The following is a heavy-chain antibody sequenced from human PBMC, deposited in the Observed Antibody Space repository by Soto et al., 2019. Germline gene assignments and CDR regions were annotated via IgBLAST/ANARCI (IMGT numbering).Heavy chain of an antibody. V-gene: IGHV4-39*01. CDR3: ARGDYSDY. CDR2: IFYSGNT. J-gene: IGHJ4*02. Sequence: QLQLQESGPGLVKPSETLSLTCTVAGGSISDFSYYWAWIRQPPGMGLEWIGSIFYSGNTYYNPSLKSRLTISVDTSKDQFSLNLTSVTAADTAVYYWARGDYSDYWGEGTLVTVSS. CDR1: GGSISDFSYY.